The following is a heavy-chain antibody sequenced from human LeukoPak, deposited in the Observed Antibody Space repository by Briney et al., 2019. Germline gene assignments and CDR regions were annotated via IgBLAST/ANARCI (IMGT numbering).Heavy chain of an antibody. CDR3: AKDPRVSYEDYIIR. Sequence: GGSLRLSCAASGFTFSSYAMSWVRQAPGKGLEWVSGFSVSDQTTYYADSVKGRFTISRDNAKNTLYLEINSLRAEDTAVYYCAKDPRVSYEDYIIRWGLGTLVIVSS. D-gene: IGHD4-17*01. CDR1: GFTFSSYA. J-gene: IGHJ4*02. CDR2: FSVSDQTT. V-gene: IGHV3-23*01.